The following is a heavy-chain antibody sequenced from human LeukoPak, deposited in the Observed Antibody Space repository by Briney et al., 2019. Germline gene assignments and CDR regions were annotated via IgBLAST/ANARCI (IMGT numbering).Heavy chain of an antibody. CDR2: IYSGGTT. V-gene: IGHV3-53*01. J-gene: IGHJ5*02. Sequence: QSGGSLRLSCAASEFTVSSNYMSWVRQAPGKGLEWVSVIYSGGTTYYADSVKGRFNISRDNSKNTLYLQMNSLRAEDTAAYYCARDLPLQFDPWGQGTLVTVSS. CDR3: ARDLPLQFDP. CDR1: EFTVSSNY.